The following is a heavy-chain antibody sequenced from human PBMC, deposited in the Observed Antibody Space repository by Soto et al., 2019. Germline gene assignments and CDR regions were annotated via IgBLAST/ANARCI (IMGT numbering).Heavy chain of an antibody. D-gene: IGHD1-26*01. J-gene: IGHJ6*02. Sequence: SETLSLTCTVSGGSISSSSYYWGWIRQPPGKGLEWIGYIYYSGSTYYNPSLKSRVTISVDTSKNQFSLKLSSVTAADTAVYYCARGQSGSYLYYYYYGMDVWGQGTTVTVSS. CDR2: IYYSGST. CDR3: ARGQSGSYLYYYYYGMDV. V-gene: IGHV4-31*03. CDR1: GGSISSSSYY.